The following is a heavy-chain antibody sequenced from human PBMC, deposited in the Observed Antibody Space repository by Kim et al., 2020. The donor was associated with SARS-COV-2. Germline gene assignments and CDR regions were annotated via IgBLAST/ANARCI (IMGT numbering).Heavy chain of an antibody. Sequence: GGSLRLSCAASGFTFSSYDMHWVRQATGKGLEWVSAIGTAGDTYYPGSVKGRFTISRENAKNSLYLQMNSLRAGDTAVYYCARALQSYDILTGYFYYFDYWGQGTLVTVSS. D-gene: IGHD3-9*01. CDR1: GFTFSSYD. CDR3: ARALQSYDILTGYFYYFDY. J-gene: IGHJ4*02. CDR2: IGTAGDT. V-gene: IGHV3-13*01.